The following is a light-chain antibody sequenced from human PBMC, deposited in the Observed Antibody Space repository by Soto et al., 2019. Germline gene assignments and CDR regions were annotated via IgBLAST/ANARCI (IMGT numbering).Light chain of an antibody. CDR3: QHLSNWWT. Sequence: EIVMTQSPATLSVSPGERATLSCRASQTVSSNLAWYQQKPGQAPRLLIYDASNRVPGIPARFSGSGSGTDFTLTISSLEPEDFAVYYCQHLSNWWTFGQGTKVDIK. V-gene: IGKV3-11*01. CDR1: QTVSSN. J-gene: IGKJ1*01. CDR2: DAS.